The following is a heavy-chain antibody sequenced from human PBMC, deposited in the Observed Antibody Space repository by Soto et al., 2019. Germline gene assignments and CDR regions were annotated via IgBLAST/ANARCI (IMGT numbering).Heavy chain of an antibody. CDR2: ISSSGSTI. CDR1: GFTFSSYE. V-gene: IGHV3-48*03. CDR3: ATRWGGGGAFDI. D-gene: IGHD3-16*01. Sequence: EAQLVESGGGLVQPGGSVRLSCAASGFTFSSYEMNWVRQAPGKGLEWVSYISSSGSTIYYADSVKGRFTISRDNAKNYFYGKRNGGRAEDTAVYYCATRWGGGGAFDIWGQGTMVTVS. J-gene: IGHJ3*02.